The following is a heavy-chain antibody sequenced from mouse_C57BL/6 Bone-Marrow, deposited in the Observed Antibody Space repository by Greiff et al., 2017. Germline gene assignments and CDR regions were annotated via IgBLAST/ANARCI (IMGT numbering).Heavy chain of an antibody. V-gene: IGHV1-69*01. CDR2: IDPSDSYT. D-gene: IGHD1-1*01. Sequence: VQLQPPGAELVMPGASVKLSCKASGYTFTSYWMHWVKQRPGQGLEWIGEIDPSDSYTSYNQKFKGKSTLTVDKSSSTAYMQLSSLTSEDSAVYYCVFITTVADWYFDVWGTGTTVTVSS. CDR1: GYTFTSYW. CDR3: VFITTVADWYFDV. J-gene: IGHJ1*03.